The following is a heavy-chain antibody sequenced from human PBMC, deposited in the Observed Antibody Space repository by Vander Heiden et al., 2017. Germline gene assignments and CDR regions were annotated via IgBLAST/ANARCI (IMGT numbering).Heavy chain of an antibody. CDR2: IYYSGST. J-gene: IGHJ4*02. V-gene: IGHV4-39*01. CDR1: VGSISSSSYY. D-gene: IGHD3-22*01. CDR3: ARHRAKSSGYYYVFDY. Sequence: QLQLQESGPGLVKPSETLSLTCTVSVGSISSSSYYCGWIRQPPGKGVEWIGNIYYSGSTYDNPSIKSRVTISVDTSKNQFSLKLSSVTAADTAVYYCARHRAKSSGYYYVFDYWGQGTLVTVSS.